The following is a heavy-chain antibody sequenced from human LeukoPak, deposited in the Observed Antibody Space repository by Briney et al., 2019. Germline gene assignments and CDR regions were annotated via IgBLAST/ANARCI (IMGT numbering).Heavy chain of an antibody. V-gene: IGHV4-59*01. Sequence: PSETLSLTCTVSGGSISSYYWSWIRQTPGKGLEWIGYMCYGGNTNYNPSLKSRVSISVDASKNQLSLRLNSVTAADTAVYYCAKAAIAVAGTGGWLDPWGQGTLVTVSS. J-gene: IGHJ5*02. CDR3: AKAAIAVAGTGGWLDP. CDR1: GGSISSYY. D-gene: IGHD6-19*01. CDR2: MCYGGNT.